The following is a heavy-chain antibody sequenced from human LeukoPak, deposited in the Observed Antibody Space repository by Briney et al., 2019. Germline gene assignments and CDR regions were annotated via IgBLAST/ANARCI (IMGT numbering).Heavy chain of an antibody. CDR3: ARHSDVVGAI. V-gene: IGHV5-51*01. CDR2: IYPRDSDT. CDR1: GYTFTHQW. J-gene: IGHJ4*02. D-gene: IGHD3-16*01. Sequence: GEPLKISCEASGYTFTHQWIGWVRQMPGTGLEWVGIIYPRDSDTIYSPSFQGHVTISADTSLNTAYLEWRSLEASDTAMYYLARHSDVVGAIWGQGTQATVSS.